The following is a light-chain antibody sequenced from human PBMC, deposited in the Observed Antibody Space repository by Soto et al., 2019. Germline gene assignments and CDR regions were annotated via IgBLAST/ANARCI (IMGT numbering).Light chain of an antibody. CDR1: QSFRGL. CDR3: QQRHMSPIT. Sequence: EVVLTQSPVTLSLSPGGRATLSCRASQSFRGLLAWYQKKPGQAPRLFIYDAYNRATGIPPRFSGSGSGTDFTLTISSLEPEDFAVYYCQQRHMSPITFGQGTRLEIK. CDR2: DAY. J-gene: IGKJ5*01. V-gene: IGKV3-11*01.